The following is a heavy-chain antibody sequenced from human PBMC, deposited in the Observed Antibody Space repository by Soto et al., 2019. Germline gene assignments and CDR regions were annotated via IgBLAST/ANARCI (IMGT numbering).Heavy chain of an antibody. Sequence: KPSETLSLTCAVYGGSFSGYYWSWIRQPPGKGLEWIGEINHSGSTNYNPSLKSRVTISVDASKNQFSLKLSSVTAADTAVYYCARTRSDSSSWYNWFDPWGQGTLVTVSS. D-gene: IGHD6-13*01. CDR1: GGSFSGYY. V-gene: IGHV4-34*01. CDR3: ARTRSDSSSWYNWFDP. CDR2: INHSGST. J-gene: IGHJ5*02.